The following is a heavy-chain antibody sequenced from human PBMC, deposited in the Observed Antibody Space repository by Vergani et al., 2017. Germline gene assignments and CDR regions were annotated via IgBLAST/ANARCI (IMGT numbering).Heavy chain of an antibody. CDR1: GYPFTGYY. Sequence: QVQLVQSGAEVKKPGASVKVSCKAFGYPFTGYYMTWVRQAPGQGLEWMGWIKPNRGGTNYAQKFQGMVTMTRDTSMSTAYMELSRLRSDDTAVYYCARDGGGKPDPWGQGTLVTVSS. CDR3: ARDGGGKPDP. V-gene: IGHV1-2*02. D-gene: IGHD3-16*01. CDR2: IKPNRGGT. J-gene: IGHJ5*02.